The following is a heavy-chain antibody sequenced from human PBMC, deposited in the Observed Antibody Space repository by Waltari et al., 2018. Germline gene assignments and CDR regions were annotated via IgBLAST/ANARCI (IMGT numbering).Heavy chain of an antibody. J-gene: IGHJ4*02. V-gene: IGHV1-69*13. CDR1: GNSITESP. D-gene: IGHD3-9*01. Sequence: QVQLVQSEAEVMKPGASVKVSCKVSGNSITESPMHWVRQAPGKGLEWMGGIIPIFGTANYAQKFQGRVTITADESTSTAYMELSSLRSEDTAVYYCARGWRGYYDILTGSPYFDYWGQGTLVTVSS. CDR3: ARGWRGYYDILTGSPYFDY. CDR2: IIPIFGTA.